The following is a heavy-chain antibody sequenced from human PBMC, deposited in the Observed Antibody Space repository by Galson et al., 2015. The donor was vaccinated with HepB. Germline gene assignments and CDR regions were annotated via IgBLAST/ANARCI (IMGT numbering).Heavy chain of an antibody. CDR3: AKAHTYYYDSSGYNDY. CDR1: GFTFSSYG. Sequence: SLRLSCAASGFTFSSYGMHWVRQAPGKGLEWVAFIRYDGSNKYYADSVKGRFTISRDNSKNTLYLQMNSLRAEDTAVYYCAKAHTYYYDSSGYNDYWAREPWSPSPQ. J-gene: IGHJ4*02. D-gene: IGHD3-22*01. V-gene: IGHV3-30*02. CDR2: IRYDGSNK.